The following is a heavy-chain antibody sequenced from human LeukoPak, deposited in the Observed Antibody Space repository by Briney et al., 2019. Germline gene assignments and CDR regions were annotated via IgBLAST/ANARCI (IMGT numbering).Heavy chain of an antibody. CDR1: GGTFSSYA. V-gene: IGHV1-69*01. D-gene: IGHD5-18*01. CDR2: IIPIFGTA. Sequence: ASVKVSCKASGGTFSSYAISWVRQAPGQGLEWMGGIIPIFGTANYAQKFQGRVTITADESTSTAYMELSRLRSDDTAVYYCARGPIQLWFMYFDYWGQGTLVTVSS. CDR3: ARGPIQLWFMYFDY. J-gene: IGHJ4*02.